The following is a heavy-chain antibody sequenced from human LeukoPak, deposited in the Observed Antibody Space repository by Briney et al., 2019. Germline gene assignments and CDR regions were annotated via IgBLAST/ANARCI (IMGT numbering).Heavy chain of an antibody. CDR3: AKDRCSTTTCYLFDY. CDR2: ISGSGGST. J-gene: IGHJ4*02. V-gene: IGHV3-23*01. Sequence: GGSLRLSCAASGFTFSTYAVSWVRQAPGKGLEWVSGISGSGGSTYSADSVKGRFTISRDNSKSTLYLQMDGLRAEDTAVFYCAKDRCSTTTCYLFDYWGQGTLVTVSS. CDR1: GFTFSTYA. D-gene: IGHD2-2*01.